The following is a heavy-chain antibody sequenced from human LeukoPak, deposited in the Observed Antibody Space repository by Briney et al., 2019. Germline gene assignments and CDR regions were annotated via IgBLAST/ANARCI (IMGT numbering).Heavy chain of an antibody. D-gene: IGHD3-16*01. CDR1: GFTFSSYA. CDR2: ISGSGGST. V-gene: IGHV3-23*01. CDR3: AKDEDYDYVWGSQGSDY. J-gene: IGHJ4*02. Sequence: GGSLRLSCAASGFTFSSYAMSWVRQAPGKGLEWVSAISGSGGSTYYADSVKGRFTISRDNSKNTLYLRMNSLRAEDTAVYYCAKDEDYDYVWGSQGSDYWGQRTLVTVS.